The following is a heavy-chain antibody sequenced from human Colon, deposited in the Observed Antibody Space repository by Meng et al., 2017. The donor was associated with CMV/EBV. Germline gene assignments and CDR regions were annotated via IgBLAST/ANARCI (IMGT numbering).Heavy chain of an antibody. CDR1: FSGYY. V-gene: IGHV4-34*01. CDR3: ARGIRRPAYSNNNFLSWIDP. J-gene: IGHJ5*02. Sequence: FSGYYSNWIRQSPGQGLEWLGEIDHTGSTSYTPSLNSRVTISLDTSKNQFSLKLSSVTAADTALYYCARGIRRPAYSNNNFLSWIDPWGQGSLVTVSS. CDR2: IDHTGST. D-gene: IGHD6-13*01.